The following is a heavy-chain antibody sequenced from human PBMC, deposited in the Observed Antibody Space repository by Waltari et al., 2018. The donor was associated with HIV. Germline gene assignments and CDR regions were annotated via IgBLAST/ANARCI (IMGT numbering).Heavy chain of an antibody. Sequence: QVHLQQWGAGLLKLSETLSVTCAVYGGSFSGYSWSWIRQSPGKGLEWIGEIKNGGNTNYNPSLKRRVIISQDTSKNQFSLKVTSVTAADTAVYYCARWCWGYRWTCDAFDIWGQGTMVTVSS. CDR1: GGSFSGYS. CDR3: ARWCWGYRWTCDAFDI. V-gene: IGHV4-34*02. D-gene: IGHD2-21*01. J-gene: IGHJ3*02. CDR2: IKNGGNT.